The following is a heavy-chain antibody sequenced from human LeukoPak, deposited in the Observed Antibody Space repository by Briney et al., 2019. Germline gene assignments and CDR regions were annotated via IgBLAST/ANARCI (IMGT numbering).Heavy chain of an antibody. CDR1: GYTFTGYY. V-gene: IGHV1-2*02. CDR2: INPNSGGT. Sequence: ASVKVSCKASGYTFTGYYMHWVRQAPGQGLEWMGWINPNSGGTNYAQKFQGRVTMTRDTSISTAYMELSRLRSDDTAVYYCARDREGHTGIDYWGQGTLVTVSS. J-gene: IGHJ4*02. D-gene: IGHD1-26*01. CDR3: ARDREGHTGIDY.